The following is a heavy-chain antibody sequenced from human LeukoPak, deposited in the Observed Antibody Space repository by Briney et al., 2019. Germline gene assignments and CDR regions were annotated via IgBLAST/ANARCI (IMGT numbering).Heavy chain of an antibody. D-gene: IGHD6-13*01. Sequence: SETLSLTCAVYGGSFSCYYWSWIRQPPGKGLEWIGEINHSGSTNYNPSLKSRVTISVDTSKNQFSLKLSSVTAADTAVYYCARALGAAGLDYWGQGTLVTVSS. CDR2: INHSGST. J-gene: IGHJ4*02. CDR1: GGSFSCYY. CDR3: ARALGAAGLDY. V-gene: IGHV4-34*01.